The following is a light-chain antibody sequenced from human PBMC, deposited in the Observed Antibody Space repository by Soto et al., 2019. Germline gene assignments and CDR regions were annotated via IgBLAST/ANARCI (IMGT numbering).Light chain of an antibody. J-gene: IGKJ1*01. V-gene: IGKV4-1*01. Sequence: DIVLTQSPASLAVSLGERATINCESSQRILHSSNDRNLLAWYQQKPGQRPKLLIYWATTRESGVPARFSGSGSGTHFTLTISSLQAEDVAVYYCHQYYTSPRTFGQGTKVEIK. CDR3: HQYYTSPRT. CDR2: WAT. CDR1: QRILHSSNDRNL.